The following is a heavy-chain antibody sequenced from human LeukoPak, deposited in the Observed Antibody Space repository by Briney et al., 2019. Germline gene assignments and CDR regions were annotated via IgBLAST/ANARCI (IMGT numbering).Heavy chain of an antibody. CDR1: GFTFSSYR. J-gene: IGHJ6*02. CDR3: ARERKVVPAAKGYYYYGMDV. V-gene: IGHV3-7*01. D-gene: IGHD2-2*01. Sequence: GGSLRLSCAASGFTFSSYRMSWVRQAPGKGLEWVANIKQDGSEKYYVDSVKGRFTISRDNAKNSLYLQMNSLRAEDTAVYYCARERKVVPAAKGYYYYGMDVWGQGTTVTVSS. CDR2: IKQDGSEK.